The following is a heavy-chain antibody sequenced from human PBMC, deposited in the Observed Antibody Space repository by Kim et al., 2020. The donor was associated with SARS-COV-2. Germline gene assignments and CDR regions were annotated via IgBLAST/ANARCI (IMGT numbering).Heavy chain of an antibody. J-gene: IGHJ3*02. CDR2: T. CDR3: AKDGKRTRPI. D-gene: IGHD1-26*01. Sequence: TYYADSVEGRFTISRDNSKNTLYLQMNSLRGEDTAVYYWAKDGKRTRPILGQGTMVSVSS. V-gene: IGHV3-23*01.